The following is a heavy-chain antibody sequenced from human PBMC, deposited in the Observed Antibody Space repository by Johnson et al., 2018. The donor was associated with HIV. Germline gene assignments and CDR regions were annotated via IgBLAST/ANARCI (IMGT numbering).Heavy chain of an antibody. J-gene: IGHJ3*02. Sequence: VQLVESGGGLVQPGGSLTLSCAASGFNFNKYAMSWVRQAPGKGLEWVSTIGGGGGNTFYADSVKDRFTISSDIFKNTLYLQMNSLRAGDTAVYFCSKEVIWGQGTMVTVSS. V-gene: IGHV3-23*04. CDR1: GFNFNKYA. CDR3: SKEVI. CDR2: IGGGGGNT.